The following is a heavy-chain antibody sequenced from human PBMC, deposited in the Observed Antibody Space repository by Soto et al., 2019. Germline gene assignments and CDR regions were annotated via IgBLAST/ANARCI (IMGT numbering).Heavy chain of an antibody. J-gene: IGHJ4*02. CDR1: GDSIKSDY. D-gene: IGHD3-22*01. CDR3: ARYDTSGTSLPY. CDR2: IYHSGRT. Sequence: SETLSLTCIVSGDSIKSDYWSWIRQPPGKGLEWIGYIYHSGRTKYNPSQTSQVTISIDSSKQQLSLKQTSVTAEDTAVYYCARYDTSGTSLPYWGQGMLVTVS. V-gene: IGHV4-59*08.